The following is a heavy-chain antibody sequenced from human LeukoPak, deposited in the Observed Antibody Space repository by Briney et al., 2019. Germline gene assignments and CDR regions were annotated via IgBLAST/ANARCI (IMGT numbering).Heavy chain of an antibody. Sequence: SDTLSLTCAVNGGSFSRYYWSWIRQPPGKGLEWIGEINHRGSTNYNPSLKSRVTISVDTSKNQFSLKLNSVTAADTAIYYCARGNMWDYRRYYYYMDVWGKGTTVTVSS. CDR1: GGSFSRYY. J-gene: IGHJ6*03. D-gene: IGHD4-11*01. V-gene: IGHV4-34*01. CDR3: ARGNMWDYRRYYYYMDV. CDR2: INHRGST.